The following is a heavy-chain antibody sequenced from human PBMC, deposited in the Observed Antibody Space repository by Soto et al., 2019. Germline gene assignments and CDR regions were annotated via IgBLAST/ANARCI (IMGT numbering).Heavy chain of an antibody. D-gene: IGHD3-10*01. V-gene: IGHV4-59*01. CDR3: ARDQRTGANYYYYYGMDV. Sequence: QVQLQESGPGLVKPSETLSLTCTVSGGSISSYYWSWIRQPPGKGLEWIGYIYYSGSTNYNPSLKSRVTTSVDTSKNQFSLKLSSVTAADTAVYYCARDQRTGANYYYYYGMDVWGQGTTVTVSS. CDR2: IYYSGST. CDR1: GGSISSYY. J-gene: IGHJ6*02.